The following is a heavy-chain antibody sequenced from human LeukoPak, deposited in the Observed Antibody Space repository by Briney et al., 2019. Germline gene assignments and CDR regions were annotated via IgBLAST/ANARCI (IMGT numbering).Heavy chain of an antibody. CDR2: IITIFGTA. CDR3: AREVWSGYYDYFDY. Sequence: SGKVSCKAAGGTFSSYAISWVRHAPGQGLEWMGRIITIFGTANYAQKVQGRVTITTDEYTSTAYMELSSLRSEDTAVYYCAREVWSGYYDYFDYWGQGTLVTVSS. D-gene: IGHD3-3*01. J-gene: IGHJ4*02. V-gene: IGHV1-69*05. CDR1: GGTFSSYA.